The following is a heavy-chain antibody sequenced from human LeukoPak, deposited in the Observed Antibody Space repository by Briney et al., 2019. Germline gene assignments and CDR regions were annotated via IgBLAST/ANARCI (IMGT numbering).Heavy chain of an antibody. V-gene: IGHV3-7*01. Sequence: GGSLRLSCAASGFTFSNHWMSWVRQAPGKGLEWVANIKQDESKRYYVDSVKVRFTISRDNAKSSLYLQINSLRAEDTAVYYCAREASLYCSGNDCYWAFDRWGQGTLVTVSS. CDR1: GFTFSNHW. CDR2: IKQDESKR. CDR3: AREASLYCSGNDCYWAFDR. D-gene: IGHD2-21*02. J-gene: IGHJ5*02.